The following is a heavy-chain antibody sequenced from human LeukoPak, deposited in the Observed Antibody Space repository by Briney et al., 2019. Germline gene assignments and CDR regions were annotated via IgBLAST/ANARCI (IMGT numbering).Heavy chain of an antibody. CDR2: ISGGGGST. J-gene: IGHJ4*02. CDR3: AKDHGSGSYHFDY. Sequence: GGSLRLSCAASGFSFSSYAMSWVRQAPGKGLEWVSVISGGGGSTYYADSVKGRFTISRDNSKNTLYLQMNSLRAEDTAVYYCAKDHGSGSYHFDYWGQGTLVTVSS. V-gene: IGHV3-23*01. D-gene: IGHD3-10*01. CDR1: GFSFSSYA.